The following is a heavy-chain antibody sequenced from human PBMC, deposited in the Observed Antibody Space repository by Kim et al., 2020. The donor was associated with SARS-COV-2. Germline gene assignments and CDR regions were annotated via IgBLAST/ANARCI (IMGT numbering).Heavy chain of an antibody. D-gene: IGHD3-22*01. V-gene: IGHV3-11*06. Sequence: SVKGRFTISRDNAKNSLYLQMNSLRAEDTAVYYCARALTYYDSSGYAFDIWGQGTMVTVSS. J-gene: IGHJ3*02. CDR3: ARALTYYDSSGYAFDI.